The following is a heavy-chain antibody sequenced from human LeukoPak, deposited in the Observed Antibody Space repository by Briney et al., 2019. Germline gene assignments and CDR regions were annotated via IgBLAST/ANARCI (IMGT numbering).Heavy chain of an antibody. V-gene: IGHV4-59*01. CDR2: IYYSGST. Sequence: SETLSPTCTVSGGSISSYYWNWIRQPPGKGLEWIAYIYYSGSTNYNPSLKSRVTISVDTSKNQFSLKLSSVTAADTAVYYCARDSAVAGLDAFDIWGQGTMVTVSS. CDR1: GGSISSYY. J-gene: IGHJ3*02. D-gene: IGHD6-19*01. CDR3: ARDSAVAGLDAFDI.